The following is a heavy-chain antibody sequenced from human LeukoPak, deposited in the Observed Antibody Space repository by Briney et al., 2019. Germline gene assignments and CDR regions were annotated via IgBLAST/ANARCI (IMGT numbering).Heavy chain of an antibody. J-gene: IGHJ5*02. CDR3: ARAIRGRMIVVPVDTRFDP. Sequence: PSQTLSLTCTVSGGSISSGGYYWSWIRQHPGKGLEWIGYIYYSGSTYYNPSLKNRVTISVDTSKNQFSLKLSSVTAADTAVYYCARAIRGRMIVVPVDTRFDPWGQGTLVTVSS. V-gene: IGHV4-31*03. D-gene: IGHD3-22*01. CDR2: IYYSGST. CDR1: GGSISSGGYY.